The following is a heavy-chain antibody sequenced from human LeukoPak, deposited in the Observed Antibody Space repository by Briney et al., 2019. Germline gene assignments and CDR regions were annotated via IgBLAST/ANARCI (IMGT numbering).Heavy chain of an antibody. CDR3: ASDSPFDY. CDR1: GFTFSSYW. J-gene: IGHJ4*02. V-gene: IGHV3-7*01. CDR2: IKYDGRDK. Sequence: GGSLRLSCAASGFTFSSYWMSWVRQAPGKGLEWVANIKYDGRDKYYVDSVKGRFTISRDNAKNSLYLQMNSLRLEDTAVYYCASDSPFDYWGQGTLVTASS.